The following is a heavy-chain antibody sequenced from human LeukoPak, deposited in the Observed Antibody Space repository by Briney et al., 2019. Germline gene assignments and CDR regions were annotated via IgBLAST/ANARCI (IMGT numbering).Heavy chain of an antibody. CDR1: GFTFSSSS. CDR2: ISGSYGST. CDR3: ANDLRYGSSR. V-gene: IGHV3-21*04. D-gene: IGHD6-13*01. Sequence: GGSLRLSCAASGFTFSSSSMNWVRQAPGKGLDWVGTISGSYGSTSYADSVKGRFTISRENYKNTTYLQMNSLRAEDTAVYYCANDLRYGSSRGGQGTLVTVSS. J-gene: IGHJ1*01.